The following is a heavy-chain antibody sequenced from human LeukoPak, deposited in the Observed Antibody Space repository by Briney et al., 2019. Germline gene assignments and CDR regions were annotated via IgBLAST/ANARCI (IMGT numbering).Heavy chain of an antibody. V-gene: IGHV3-30*03. CDR1: GFTFSTYG. D-gene: IGHD3-10*01. Sequence: GGSLRLSCAASGFTFSTYGVHWVRQAPGKGLEWVAVISYDGSNKYYADSVKGRFTISRDNSKNTLYLQMNSLRAEDTAVYYCARDSWVTMVRGVLTGGWFDPWGQGTLVTVSS. CDR2: ISYDGSNK. CDR3: ARDSWVTMVRGVLTGGWFDP. J-gene: IGHJ5*02.